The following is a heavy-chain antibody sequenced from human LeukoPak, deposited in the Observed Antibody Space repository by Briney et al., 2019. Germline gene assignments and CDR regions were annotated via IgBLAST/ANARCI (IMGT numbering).Heavy chain of an antibody. Sequence: GGSLRLSCAASGFTFRSYAMTWVRQAPGKGLEWVSAISSSYGTTYYADSVKGRFTISRDNSKNTLYLQMNSLRAEDTAVYYCAKGHHYGSGSYWVWGQGALVIVSS. J-gene: IGHJ4*02. CDR2: ISSSYGTT. D-gene: IGHD3-10*01. CDR3: AKGHHYGSGSYWV. V-gene: IGHV3-23*01. CDR1: GFTFRSYA.